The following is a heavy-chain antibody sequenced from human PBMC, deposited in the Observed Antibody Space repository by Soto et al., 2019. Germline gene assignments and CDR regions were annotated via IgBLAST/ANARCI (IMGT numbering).Heavy chain of an antibody. CDR1: GGSISSYY. V-gene: IGHV4-59*01. D-gene: IGHD2-15*01. CDR3: ARVIMRYCSGGSCYGHYMDV. J-gene: IGHJ6*03. CDR2: IYYSGST. Sequence: PSETLSLTCTVSGGSISSYYWSWIRQPPGKGLEWIGYIYYSGSTNYNPSLKSRVTISVDTSKNQFSLKLSSVTAADTAVYYCARVIMRYCSGGSCYGHYMDVWGKGTTVTVSS.